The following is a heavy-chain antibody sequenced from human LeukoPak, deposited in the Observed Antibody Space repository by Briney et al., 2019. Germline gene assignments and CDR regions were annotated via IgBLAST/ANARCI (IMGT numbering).Heavy chain of an antibody. CDR1: GFTFSSYW. CDR3: ARYDYYDSSGYSDVFDI. Sequence: PGGSLRLSCAASGFTFSSYWMHWVRQAPGKGLVWVSRINSDGSSTSYADSVKGRFTISRDNAKNTLYLQMNSLRAEDTAVYYCARYDYYDSSGYSDVFDIWGQGTMVTVSS. V-gene: IGHV3-74*01. D-gene: IGHD3-22*01. CDR2: INSDGSST. J-gene: IGHJ3*02.